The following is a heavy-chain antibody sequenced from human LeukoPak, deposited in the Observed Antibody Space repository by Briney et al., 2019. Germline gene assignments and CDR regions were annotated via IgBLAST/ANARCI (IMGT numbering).Heavy chain of an antibody. V-gene: IGHV4-61*02. Sequence: SETLSLTCTVSGGSISSGSYYWSWIRQPAGKGLEWIGRIYTSGSTNYNPSLKSQVTISVDTSRNQFSLKLSSVTAADTAVYYCARIPQSGSHDLDYWGQGTLVTVSS. CDR1: GGSISSGSYY. D-gene: IGHD1-26*01. CDR2: IYTSGST. J-gene: IGHJ4*02. CDR3: ARIPQSGSHDLDY.